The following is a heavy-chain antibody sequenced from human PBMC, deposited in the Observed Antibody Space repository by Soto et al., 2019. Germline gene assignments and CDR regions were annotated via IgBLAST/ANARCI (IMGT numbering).Heavy chain of an antibody. Sequence: QVQLQESGPGLVKPSQTLSLTCSVSGGSISSAGYYWSWIRQHPGKGLEWIGYIHYSGSTYYNPSRERRVTISVDTSKNEFSLNLSSVTAADTAVYYCARFTGMVNSYHYYGLDVWGQGTTVTVSS. CDR1: GGSISSAGYY. CDR3: ARFTGMVNSYHYYGLDV. CDR2: IHYSGST. D-gene: IGHD5-18*01. V-gene: IGHV4-31*03. J-gene: IGHJ6*02.